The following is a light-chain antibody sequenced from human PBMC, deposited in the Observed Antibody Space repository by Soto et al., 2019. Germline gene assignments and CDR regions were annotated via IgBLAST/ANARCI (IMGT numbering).Light chain of an antibody. J-gene: IGKJ2*01. Sequence: EIVLTQSPGTLSLSPGERVILSCRASQSVSSSYVAWYQQKPGQAPRLLINGASSRATGIPDRFSGSGSRTDFTLTISRLEPEHFAVYYCQQYGSSPYTFGQGTKLEIK. CDR3: QQYGSSPYT. CDR2: GAS. V-gene: IGKV3-20*01. CDR1: QSVSSSY.